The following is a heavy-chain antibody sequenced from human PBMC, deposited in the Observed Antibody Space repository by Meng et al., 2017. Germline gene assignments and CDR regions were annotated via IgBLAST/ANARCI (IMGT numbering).Heavy chain of an antibody. CDR3: ASLRIAVAGINWFDP. V-gene: IGHV4-39*07. D-gene: IGHD6-19*01. Sequence: ELGPGLVMASEAHSLPHPFSVWLSRRWLYQRGWSRPAPGDGLEGIGEHFFNGDHYHHPVLQSRVPISVDTSKNQFSLKLSSVTAADTAVYYCASLRIAVAGINWFDPWGQGTLVTVSS. CDR2: HFFNGDH. J-gene: IGHJ5*02. CDR1: VWLSRRWLYQ.